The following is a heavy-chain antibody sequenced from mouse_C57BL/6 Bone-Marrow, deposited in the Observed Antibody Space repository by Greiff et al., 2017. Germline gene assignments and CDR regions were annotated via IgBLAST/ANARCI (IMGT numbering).Heavy chain of an antibody. CDR3: ASEGGYYGSSWPY. CDR1: GYTFTGYW. CDR2: LLPGSGST. V-gene: IGHV1-9*01. J-gene: IGHJ3*01. D-gene: IGHD1-1*01. Sequence: QVQLKQSGAELMKPGASVKLSCKATGYTFTGYWIEWVKQRPGHGLEWIGELLPGSGSTNYNEKFKGKATFTADTSSNTAYMQLSSLSTEDSAIYYCASEGGYYGSSWPYWGQGTLVTVSA.